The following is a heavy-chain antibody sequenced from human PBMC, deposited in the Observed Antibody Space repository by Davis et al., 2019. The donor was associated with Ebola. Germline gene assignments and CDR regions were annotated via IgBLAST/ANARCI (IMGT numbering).Heavy chain of an antibody. V-gene: IGHV1-69*13. CDR1: GGIFSSYA. J-gene: IGHJ4*02. Sequence: SVKVFCKASGGIFSSYAISWVRQAPGQGLEWMGGIIPIFGTANYAQKFQGRVTITADESTSTAYMELSSLRSEDTAVYYCARERFRNSRQCDYWGQGTLVTVSS. CDR2: IIPIFGTA. CDR3: ARERFRNSRQCDY. D-gene: IGHD4-11*01.